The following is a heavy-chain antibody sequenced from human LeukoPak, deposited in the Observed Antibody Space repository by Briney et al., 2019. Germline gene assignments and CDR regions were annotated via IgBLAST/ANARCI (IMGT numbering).Heavy chain of an antibody. D-gene: IGHD4-17*01. J-gene: IGHJ4*02. Sequence: GGSLRLSCGASGFTFSSHAMTWVRQAPGKGLEWVSAISISGDTTYYADAVKGRFTISRDDSKNTVYLQMNSLRAEDTAVYYCANEIRPNDYWGQGTLVTVSS. V-gene: IGHV3-23*01. CDR1: GFTFSSHA. CDR2: ISISGDTT. CDR3: ANEIRPNDY.